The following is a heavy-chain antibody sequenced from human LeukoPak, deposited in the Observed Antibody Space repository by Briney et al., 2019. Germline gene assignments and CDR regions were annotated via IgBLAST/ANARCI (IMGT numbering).Heavy chain of an antibody. D-gene: IGHD3-10*01. J-gene: IGHJ6*02. Sequence: PSETLSLTCAVCGGSFSGYYWSWIRQPPGKGLEWIGEINHSGSTNYNPSLKSRVTISVDTSKNQFSLKLSSVTAADTAVYYCARIGRFGELFSRYYYYGMDVWGQGTTVTVSS. CDR3: ARIGRFGELFSRYYYYGMDV. V-gene: IGHV4-34*01. CDR2: INHSGST. CDR1: GGSFSGYY.